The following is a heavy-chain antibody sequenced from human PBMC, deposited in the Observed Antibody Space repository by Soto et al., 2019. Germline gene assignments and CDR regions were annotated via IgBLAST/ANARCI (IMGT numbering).Heavy chain of an antibody. CDR2: IIPIFGTT. V-gene: IGHV1-69*01. D-gene: IGHD1-26*01. CDR3: ASTYSQWEALHYFDF. CDR1: GGTFSRYG. Sequence: QVQLVQSGAEVKKPGSSVKVSCTASGGTFSRYGFTWVRQAPGQGFQWMGGIIPIFGTTHYERNFQGRLSITADESTSTVYMELSSLRSDDTAIYFCASTYSQWEALHYFDFWGQGTLVTVSS. J-gene: IGHJ4*02.